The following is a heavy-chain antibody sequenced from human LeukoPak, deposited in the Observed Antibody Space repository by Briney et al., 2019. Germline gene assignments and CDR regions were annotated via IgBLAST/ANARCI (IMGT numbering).Heavy chain of an antibody. CDR1: GASVSSYY. J-gene: IGHJ4*02. CDR2: INHSGST. D-gene: IGHD3-16*01. Sequence: SETLSLTCTVSGASVSSYYWSWIRQPPGKGLEWIGEINHSGSTNYNPSLKSRVTISVDTSKNQFSLKLSSVTAADTAVYYCARGYAWAARFDYWGQGTLVTVSS. CDR3: ARGYAWAARFDY. V-gene: IGHV4-34*01.